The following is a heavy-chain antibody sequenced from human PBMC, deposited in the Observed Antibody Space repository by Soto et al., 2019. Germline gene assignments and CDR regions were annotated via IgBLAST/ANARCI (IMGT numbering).Heavy chain of an antibody. D-gene: IGHD3-16*02. J-gene: IGHJ4*02. CDR1: GGSFSGYY. Sequence: SETLSLTCAVYGGSFSGYYWSWIRQPPGKGLEWIGEINHSGSTNYNPSLKSRVTISVDTSKSQFSLKLSSVTAADTAVYYCARGFRDYIWGSYRPTPFDYWGQGTLVTVS. V-gene: IGHV4-34*01. CDR2: INHSGST. CDR3: ARGFRDYIWGSYRPTPFDY.